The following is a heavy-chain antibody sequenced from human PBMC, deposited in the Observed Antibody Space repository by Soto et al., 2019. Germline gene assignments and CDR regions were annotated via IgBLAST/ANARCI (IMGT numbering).Heavy chain of an antibody. J-gene: IGHJ4*02. Sequence: LKISCQVSGYTFTIYWIGWVRQMPGKGLEWMGIIYPSDSDTRYSPSFQGQVTISADQSINTAYLQWDSLKASDTAIYYCARPANTVADHFDLWGQGTPVTAPQ. D-gene: IGHD4-17*01. CDR2: IYPSDSDT. V-gene: IGHV5-51*01. CDR3: ARPANTVADHFDL. CDR1: GYTFTIYW.